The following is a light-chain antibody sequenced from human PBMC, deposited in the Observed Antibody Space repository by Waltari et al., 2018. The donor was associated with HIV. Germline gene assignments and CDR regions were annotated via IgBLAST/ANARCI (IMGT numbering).Light chain of an antibody. CDR1: TANIGATF. CDR3: AVLDDTLGGGV. J-gene: IGLJ2*01. V-gene: IGLV1-47*01. Sequence: QSVLTQPPSASGTPGQKVTISCSGGTANIGATFVFCFQQFPGTAPKLLIYRDNLRHSGVPARFSGSKSGTSASLTISGLRSDDEAHYFCAVLDDTLGGGVFGGGTKLTVL. CDR2: RDN.